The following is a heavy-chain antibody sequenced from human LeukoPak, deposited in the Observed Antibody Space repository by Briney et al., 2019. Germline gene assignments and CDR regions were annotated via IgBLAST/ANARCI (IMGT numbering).Heavy chain of an antibody. Sequence: GGSLRLSCAASGFTFSDYYMSWIRQAPGKGLGWVSYISSSGSTIYYTDSVKGRFTISRDNAKNSLYLQMNSLRAEDTAVYYCARVYGSGTYFFDYWGQGTLVTVSS. CDR2: ISSSGSTI. V-gene: IGHV3-11*01. J-gene: IGHJ4*02. CDR3: ARVYGSGTYFFDY. D-gene: IGHD3-10*01. CDR1: GFTFSDYY.